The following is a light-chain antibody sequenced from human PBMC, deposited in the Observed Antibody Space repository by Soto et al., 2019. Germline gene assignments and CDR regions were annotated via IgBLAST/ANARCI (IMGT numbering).Light chain of an antibody. CDR3: QQNNNWPPV. CDR1: QSVSSN. CDR2: GAS. Sequence: EIVMTQSPSTLSVSPWERSTLSFRASQSVSSNLAWYQQKTGQAPRLLIYGASTRATGIPARFSGSGSGTEFTLTISSLQSEDFAVYYCQQNNNWPPVFGGGTKVDIK. V-gene: IGKV3-15*01. J-gene: IGKJ4*01.